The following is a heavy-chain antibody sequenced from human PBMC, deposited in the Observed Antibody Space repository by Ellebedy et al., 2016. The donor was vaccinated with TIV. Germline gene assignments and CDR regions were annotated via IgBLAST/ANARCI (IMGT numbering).Heavy chain of an antibody. Sequence: MPGGSLRLSCTVSGGTISSSSYYWGWIRQPPGQGLQWIGRLSDSRSTYYSPSLKSRVTISVDTSKNQSSLKLCSVTAADTAVYYCARGVNYDILTGYYRYFDYWGQGTLVTVSS. CDR3: ARGVNYDILTGYYRYFDY. CDR2: LSDSRST. CDR1: GGTISSSSYY. J-gene: IGHJ4*02. D-gene: IGHD3-9*01. V-gene: IGHV4-39*07.